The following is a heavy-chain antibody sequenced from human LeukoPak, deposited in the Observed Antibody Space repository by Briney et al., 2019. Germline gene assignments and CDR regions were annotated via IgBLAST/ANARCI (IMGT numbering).Heavy chain of an antibody. Sequence: GGSLRLSCAASGFTFSSYAMSWVRQAPGKGLEWVSAISGSGGSTYYADSVKGRFTISRDKSKNTLYLQMNSLRAEDTAVYYCAKLIAVAGNIDYWGQGTLVTVSS. J-gene: IGHJ4*02. V-gene: IGHV3-23*01. CDR2: ISGSGGST. CDR3: AKLIAVAGNIDY. CDR1: GFTFSSYA. D-gene: IGHD6-19*01.